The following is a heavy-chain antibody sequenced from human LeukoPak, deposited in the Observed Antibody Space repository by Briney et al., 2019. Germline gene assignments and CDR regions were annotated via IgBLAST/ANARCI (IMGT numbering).Heavy chain of an antibody. J-gene: IGHJ4*02. D-gene: IGHD6-13*01. CDR3: AKDLSSSWSLDY. Sequence: PGGSLRLSCAASGFTLRSYGMHWVRQAPGKGLEWVAVISYDGSKKYYADSVKGRFTISRDNSKNTLYLQMNSLRAEDTAVYYCAKDLSSSWSLDYWGRGTLVTVSS. V-gene: IGHV3-30*18. CDR2: ISYDGSKK. CDR1: GFTLRSYG.